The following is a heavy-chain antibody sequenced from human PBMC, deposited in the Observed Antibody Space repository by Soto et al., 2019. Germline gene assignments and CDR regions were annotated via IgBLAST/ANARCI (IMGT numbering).Heavy chain of an antibody. D-gene: IGHD4-4*01. Sequence: EEQLVESGGGLVRPGVSLRLSCSASGFSISNYNMNWVRQAPGRGLEWVSYISGRGTYIFYGDLVRGRFTISRDNAKNSLYLQMDILRVEATAVYYCAREYRLQGGCFDPWSEGTLVTVCS. CDR3: AREYRLQGGCFDP. J-gene: IGHJ5*02. CDR1: GFSISNYN. V-gene: IGHV3-21*02. CDR2: ISGRGTYI.